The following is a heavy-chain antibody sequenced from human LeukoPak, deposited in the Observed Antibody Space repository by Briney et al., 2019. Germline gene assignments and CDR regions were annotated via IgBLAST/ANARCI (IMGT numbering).Heavy chain of an antibody. CDR3: YSDDAFDI. D-gene: IGHD2-21*01. J-gene: IGHJ3*02. CDR1: GFTFSSYA. V-gene: IGHV3-30*04. Sequence: GRSLRLSCAASGFTFSSYAMHWVRQAPGKGLEWVAVISYDGSNKYYADSVKGRFTISIDISKNTLYLQMNSLRAEDTAVYYCYSDDAFDIWGQGTMVTVSS. CDR2: ISYDGSNK.